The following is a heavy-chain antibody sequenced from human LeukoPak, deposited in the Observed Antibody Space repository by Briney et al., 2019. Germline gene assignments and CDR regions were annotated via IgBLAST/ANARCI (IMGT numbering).Heavy chain of an antibody. CDR3: ARQLPSFIVVVPAADFDY. CDR2: INPNSGGT. Sequence: ASVKASCKASGYTFTGYYMHWVRQAPGQGLEWMGRINPNSGGTNYAQKFQGRVTMTRDTSISTAYMELSRLRFDDTAVYYCARQLPSFIVVVPAADFDYWGQGTLVTVSS. CDR1: GYTFTGYY. D-gene: IGHD2-2*01. J-gene: IGHJ4*02. V-gene: IGHV1-2*06.